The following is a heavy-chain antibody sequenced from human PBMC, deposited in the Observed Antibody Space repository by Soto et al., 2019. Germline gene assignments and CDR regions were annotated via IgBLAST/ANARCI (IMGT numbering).Heavy chain of an antibody. CDR1: GGDFLSYT. D-gene: IGHD3-10*01. CDR3: AQMGCGELWHGMDV. J-gene: IGHJ6*02. V-gene: IGHV1-69*02. Sequence: QLVQSGAEVKRPGSSVKVSCKASGGDFLSYTISWVRQVPGQGPEWMGTIIPIRDVAKNAQKFQGRVAITADKATSRVYMELSGLRSDATAAYYCAQMGCGELWHGMDVWGQGTTITVSS. CDR2: IIPIRDVA.